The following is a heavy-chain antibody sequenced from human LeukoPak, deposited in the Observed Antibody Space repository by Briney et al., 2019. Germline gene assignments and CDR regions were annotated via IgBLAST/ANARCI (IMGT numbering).Heavy chain of an antibody. Sequence: PGGSLRLSCAASGFTFSSYAMSWVRQAPGKGLEWVSAISGSGGSTYYADSVKGRFTISRDNSKNTLYLQMNSLRAEDTAVYYCAKADGLSISGEGYYYYGMDVWGQGTTVTVSS. V-gene: IGHV3-23*01. CDR3: AKADGLSISGEGYYYYGMDV. CDR1: GFTFSSYA. CDR2: ISGSGGST. D-gene: IGHD7-27*01. J-gene: IGHJ6*02.